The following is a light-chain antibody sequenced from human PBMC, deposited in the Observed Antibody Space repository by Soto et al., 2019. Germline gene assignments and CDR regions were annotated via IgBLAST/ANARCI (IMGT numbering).Light chain of an antibody. CDR3: TSYAGSNNVV. CDR2: EVS. CDR1: SSDVGAYKY. V-gene: IGLV2-8*01. J-gene: IGLJ2*01. Sequence: QSVLTQPPSASGSPGQSVTISCTGTSSDVGAYKYVSWYQQLPGKAPKLMIYEVSKRPSGVPDRFSGSKSGNTASLTVSGLQTEDEADYYCTSYAGSNNVVLGGGTKVTVL.